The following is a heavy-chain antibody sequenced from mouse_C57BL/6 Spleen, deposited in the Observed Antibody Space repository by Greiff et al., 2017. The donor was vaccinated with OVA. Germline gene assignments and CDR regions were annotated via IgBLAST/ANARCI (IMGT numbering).Heavy chain of an antibody. CDR2: IYPGDGDT. CDR3: ARRDYDDPPFDY. J-gene: IGHJ2*01. D-gene: IGHD2-4*01. CDR1: GYAFSSSW. Sequence: VQLQQSGPELVKPGASVKISCKASGYAFSSSWMNWVKQRPGKGLEWIGRIYPGDGDTNYNGKFKGKATLTADKSSSTAYMQLSSLTSEDSAVYFCARRDYDDPPFDYWGQGTTLTVSS. V-gene: IGHV1-82*01.